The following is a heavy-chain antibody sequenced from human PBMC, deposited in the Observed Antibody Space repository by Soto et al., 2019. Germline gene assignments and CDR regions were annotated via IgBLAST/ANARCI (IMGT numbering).Heavy chain of an antibody. CDR3: ALQAAAGINY. D-gene: IGHD6-13*01. Sequence: LSLTCTVSGGSISSYYWSWIRQPAGKGLEWIGRIYTSGSTNYNPSLKSRVTMSVDTSKNQFSLKLSSVTAADTAGYYCALQAAAGINYWGQGTLVTVSS. J-gene: IGHJ4*02. V-gene: IGHV4-4*07. CDR1: GGSISSYY. CDR2: IYTSGST.